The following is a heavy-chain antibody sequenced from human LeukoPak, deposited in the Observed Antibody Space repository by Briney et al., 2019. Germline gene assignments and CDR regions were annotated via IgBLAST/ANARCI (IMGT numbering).Heavy chain of an antibody. V-gene: IGHV3-23*01. J-gene: IGHJ5*02. CDR2: ISGSGGTT. D-gene: IGHD2-2*01. CDR1: GFTFSNYA. Sequence: GGSLRLSCAASGFTFSNYAMSWVRQAPGKGLEWVSAISGSGGTTYYADSVKGRFTISRDNSMNTLYLQMNSLRAEDTAVCYCARGDCSSTSCSSTPKNWFDPWGQGTLVSVSS. CDR3: ARGDCSSTSCSSTPKNWFDP.